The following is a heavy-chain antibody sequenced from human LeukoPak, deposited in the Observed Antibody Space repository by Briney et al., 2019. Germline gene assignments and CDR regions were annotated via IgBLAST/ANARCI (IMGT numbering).Heavy chain of an antibody. J-gene: IGHJ1*01. CDR3: GSAAAPPGYFQH. CDR2: MNPDGSTT. V-gene: IGHV3-74*01. CDR1: GFTFSSYW. Sequence: GGSLRLSCAASGFTFSSYWMHWVRQVPGKGLVWVSHMNPDGSTTSYADSVKGRFTISRDNAKNTLYLQMNSLRAEDTAVYYCGSAAAPPGYFQHWGQGTLVTVSS. D-gene: IGHD6-13*01.